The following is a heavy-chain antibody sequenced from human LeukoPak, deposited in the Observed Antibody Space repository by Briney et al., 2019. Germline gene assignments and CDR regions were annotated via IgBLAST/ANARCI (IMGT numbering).Heavy chain of an antibody. J-gene: IGHJ4*02. CDR1: GGTFSSYA. CDR3: ARTYYYGSGSYLGHDY. CDR2: IIPIFGTA. D-gene: IGHD3-10*01. Sequence: SVKVSCKASGGTFSSYAISWVRQAPGQGLEWMGGIIPIFGTANYAQKFQGRVTITTDESTSTAYIELSSLRSEDTAVYYCARTYYYGSGSYLGHDYWGQGTLVTVSS. V-gene: IGHV1-69*05.